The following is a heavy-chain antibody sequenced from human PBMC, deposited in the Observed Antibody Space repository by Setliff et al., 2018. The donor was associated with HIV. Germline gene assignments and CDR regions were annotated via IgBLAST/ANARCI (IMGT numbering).Heavy chain of an antibody. CDR1: GYTFTSYY. V-gene: IGHV1-46*01. CDR3: ARDPEAQIVVVPAYMDV. CDR2: INPTGGST. Sequence: GASVKVSCKASGYTFTSYYMHWVRQAPGQGLEWMGIINPTGGSTTYAQKFQGRVTITRDTSASTAYMELSSLRSEDTAVYYCARDPEAQIVVVPAYMDVWGKGTTVTVSS. J-gene: IGHJ6*03. D-gene: IGHD2-2*01.